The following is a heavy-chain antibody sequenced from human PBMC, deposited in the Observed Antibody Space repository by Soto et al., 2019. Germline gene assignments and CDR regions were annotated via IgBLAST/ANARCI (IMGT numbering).Heavy chain of an antibody. CDR3: AKKGSDSGTFPSYYFDY. CDR2: ISGSGDAT. J-gene: IGHJ4*02. V-gene: IGHV3-23*01. D-gene: IGHD3-10*01. CDR1: VFNFNNAA. Sequence: GGSLRLSCAASVFNFNNAAMSWVRQAPGKGLEWVSGISGSGDATYYADSVTGRFTISRDNSKSTLYLQMHSLRVEDTAAYYCAKKGSDSGTFPSYYFDYWGQGTLVTVSS.